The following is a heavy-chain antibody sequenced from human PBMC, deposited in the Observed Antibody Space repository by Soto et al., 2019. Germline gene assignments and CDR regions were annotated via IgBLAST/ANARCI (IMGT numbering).Heavy chain of an antibody. CDR2: ISGSGGST. CDR1: GFTFSSYA. V-gene: IGHV3-23*01. J-gene: IGHJ3*02. D-gene: IGHD2-2*01. CDR3: AKKGYCSSTSCLFDAFDI. Sequence: EVQLLESGGGLVQPGGSLRLSCAASGFTFSSYAMSWVRQAPGKGLEWVSAISGSGGSTYYADSVKGRFTISRDNSENTLYLQMNSLRAEDTAVYYCAKKGYCSSTSCLFDAFDIWGQGTMVTVSS.